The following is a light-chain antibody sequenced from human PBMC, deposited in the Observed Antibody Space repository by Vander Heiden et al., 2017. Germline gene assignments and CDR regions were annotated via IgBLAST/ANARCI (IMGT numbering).Light chain of an antibody. CDR3: QETKIHRT. Sequence: DIQMTQSPSTVAASVGGRVTITCRPTHNIGHCLASDQQRPGQSPKVLISTASTLRRGVPSTYSGSGCGKDFTLTSSGLPPDDVVTYCCQETKIHRTFGQGTRVEVK. J-gene: IGKJ1*01. CDR1: HNIGHC. CDR2: TAS. V-gene: IGKV1-5*03.